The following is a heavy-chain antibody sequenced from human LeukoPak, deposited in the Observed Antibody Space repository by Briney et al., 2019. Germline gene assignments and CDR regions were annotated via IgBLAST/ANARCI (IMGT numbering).Heavy chain of an antibody. CDR1: GGSISSSSYY. J-gene: IGHJ3*02. Sequence: SETLSLTCTVSGGSISSSSYYWGWIRQPPGKGLEWIGSIYYSGSTYYNPSLKSRVTISVDTSKNQFSLKLSSVTAADTAVYYCARDPGFVAFDIWGQGTMVTVSS. D-gene: IGHD3-3*01. CDR2: IYYSGST. V-gene: IGHV4-39*07. CDR3: ARDPGFVAFDI.